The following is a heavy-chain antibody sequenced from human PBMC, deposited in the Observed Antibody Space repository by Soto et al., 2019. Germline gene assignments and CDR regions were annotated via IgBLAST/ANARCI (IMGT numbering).Heavy chain of an antibody. D-gene: IGHD4-17*01. CDR2: ISWNSGSI. V-gene: IGHV3-9*01. CDR3: ANALGSHGDYEFDY. Sequence: EVQLVESGGGLVQPGRSLRLSCAASGFTFDDYAMHWVRQAPGKGLEWVSGISWNSGSIGYADSVKGQFTISRDNAKNSLYLQMNSLRAEDTALYYCANALGSHGDYEFDYWGQGTLVTVSS. J-gene: IGHJ4*02. CDR1: GFTFDDYA.